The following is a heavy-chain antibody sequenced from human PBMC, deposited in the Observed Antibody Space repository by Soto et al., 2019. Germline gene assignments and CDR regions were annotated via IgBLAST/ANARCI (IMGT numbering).Heavy chain of an antibody. CDR3: ARDDYGDYAPQLDY. D-gene: IGHD4-17*01. Sequence: GGSLRLSCAASGFTFSSYAMHWVRQAPGKGLEWVAVISYDGSNKYYADSVKGRFTISRDNSKNTLYLQMNSLRAEDTAVYYCARDDYGDYAPQLDYWGQGTLVTVSS. J-gene: IGHJ4*02. V-gene: IGHV3-30-3*01. CDR2: ISYDGSNK. CDR1: GFTFSSYA.